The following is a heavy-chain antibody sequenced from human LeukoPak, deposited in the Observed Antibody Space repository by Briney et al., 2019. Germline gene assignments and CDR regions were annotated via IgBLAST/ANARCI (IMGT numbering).Heavy chain of an antibody. CDR2: IIPILGIA. J-gene: IGHJ4*02. V-gene: IGHV1-69*02. CDR1: GGAFSSYT. Sequence: SVKVSCKAAGGAFSSYTISWVRQAPGQGLEWMGRIIPILGIANYAQKFQGRVTITADKSTSTAYMELSSLRSEDTAVYYCARAADSSGYADYWGQGTLVTVSS. D-gene: IGHD5-12*01. CDR3: ARAADSSGYADY.